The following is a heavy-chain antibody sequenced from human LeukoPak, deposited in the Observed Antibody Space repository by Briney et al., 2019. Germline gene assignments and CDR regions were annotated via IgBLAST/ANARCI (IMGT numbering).Heavy chain of an antibody. V-gene: IGHV3-30*02. Sequence: PGGSLRLSCAASGFTFSRYAMHWVRQATGKGLEWVAFIHYDGSNKHYADSVKGRFTISRDNSKNTLYLQMNSLRTEDTTVYYCAKDLHGDYTLDYWGQGTLVTVSS. CDR3: AKDLHGDYTLDY. J-gene: IGHJ4*02. CDR1: GFTFSRYA. D-gene: IGHD4-17*01. CDR2: IHYDGSNK.